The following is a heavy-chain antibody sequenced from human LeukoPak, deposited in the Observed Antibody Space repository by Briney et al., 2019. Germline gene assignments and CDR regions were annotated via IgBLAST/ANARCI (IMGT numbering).Heavy chain of an antibody. CDR3: AKDIGWDQYYFDY. D-gene: IGHD1-26*01. J-gene: IGHJ4*02. CDR1: GFTFSSYG. V-gene: IGHV3-30*18. CDR2: ISYDGSNK. Sequence: GGSLRLSCAASGFTFSSYGMHWVRQAPGKGLEWVAVISYDGSNKYYADSVKGRFTISRDNSKNTLYLQMNSLRAEDTAVYYCAKDIGWDQYYFDYWGQGTLVTVSS.